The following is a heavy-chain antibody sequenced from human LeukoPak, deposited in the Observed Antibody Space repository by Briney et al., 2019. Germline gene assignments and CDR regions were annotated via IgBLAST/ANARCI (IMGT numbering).Heavy chain of an antibody. CDR2: ISSSGGSI. J-gene: IGHJ4*02. Sequence: GGSLRLSCAASGFTFSSYEMNWVRRAPGKGLEWVSYISSSGGSIYYADSLKGRFTISRDNAKNSLYLQMTSLRAEDTGVYYCARGSYRPDYWGQGTLVTVSS. CDR1: GFTFSSYE. CDR3: ARGSYRPDY. D-gene: IGHD1-26*01. V-gene: IGHV3-48*03.